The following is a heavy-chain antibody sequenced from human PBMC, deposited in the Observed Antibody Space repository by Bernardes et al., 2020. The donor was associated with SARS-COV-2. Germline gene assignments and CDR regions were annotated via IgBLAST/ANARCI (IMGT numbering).Heavy chain of an antibody. Sequence: SETLSLTCSVSNGSMSSESYYWGWVRQRPGKGLEWIGSFYYGGSTYYSPSLKTRVTISVDTPKNEFSLKLSSVTAADTAVYYCARHPSSYYGMDVWGQGTTVTV. CDR3: ARHPSSYYGMDV. CDR2: FYYGGST. J-gene: IGHJ6*02. CDR1: NGSMSSESYY. V-gene: IGHV4-39*01.